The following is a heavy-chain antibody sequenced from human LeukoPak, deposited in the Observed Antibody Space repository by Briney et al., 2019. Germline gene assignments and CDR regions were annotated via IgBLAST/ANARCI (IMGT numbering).Heavy chain of an antibody. V-gene: IGHV3-49*03. Sequence: GGSLRLSCTASGFTFGDYAMSWFRQAPGKGLEWVGFIRSKAYGGTTEYAASVKGRFTISRDDSKSIAYLQMNSLKTEDTAVYYCTRDLWGSSWYVYFDYWGQGTLVTVSS. D-gene: IGHD6-13*01. CDR2: IRSKAYGGTT. J-gene: IGHJ4*02. CDR1: GFTFGDYA. CDR3: TRDLWGSSWYVYFDY.